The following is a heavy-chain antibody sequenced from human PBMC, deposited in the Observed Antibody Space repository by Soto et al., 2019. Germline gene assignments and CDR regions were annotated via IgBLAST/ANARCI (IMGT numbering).Heavy chain of an antibody. CDR2: IIPIFGTA. D-gene: IGHD4-17*01. J-gene: IGHJ6*02. V-gene: IGHV1-69*01. CDR1: GGTFSSYA. CDR3: ARWGLTTVVTPHYYGMDV. Sequence: GASVKVSCKASGGTFSSYAISWVRQAPGQGLEWMGGIIPIFGTANYAQKFQGRVTITADESTSTAYMELSSLRSEDTAVYYCARWGLTTVVTPHYYGMDVWGQGTTVTVSS.